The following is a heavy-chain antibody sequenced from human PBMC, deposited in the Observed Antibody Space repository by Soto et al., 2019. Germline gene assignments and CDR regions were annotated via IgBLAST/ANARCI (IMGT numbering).Heavy chain of an antibody. J-gene: IGHJ6*02. D-gene: IGHD2-2*01. CDR1: GFTFSSYG. CDR3: AKDIVVVPAAIVSPKYYYYYYGMDV. Sequence: GFTFSSYGMHWVRQAPGKGLEWVAVISYDGSNKYYADSVKGRFTISRDNSKNTLYLQMNSLRAEDTAVYYCAKDIVVVPAAIVSPKYYYYYYGMDVWGQGTTVTVSS. V-gene: IGHV3-30*18. CDR2: ISYDGSNK.